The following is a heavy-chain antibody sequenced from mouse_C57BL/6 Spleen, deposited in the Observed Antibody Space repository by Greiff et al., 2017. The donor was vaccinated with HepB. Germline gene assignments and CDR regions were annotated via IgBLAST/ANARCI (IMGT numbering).Heavy chain of an antibody. CDR2: INPSTGGT. D-gene: IGHD2-3*01. Sequence: VQLQQSGPELVKPGASVKISCKASGYSFTGYYMNWVKQSPEKSLEWIGEINPSTGGTTYNQKFKATATLTVDKSSSTAYMQLKSLTSEDSAVYYCARGRCLLREFAYWGQGTLVTVSA. CDR3: ARGRCLLREFAY. V-gene: IGHV1-42*01. J-gene: IGHJ3*01. CDR1: GYSFTGYY.